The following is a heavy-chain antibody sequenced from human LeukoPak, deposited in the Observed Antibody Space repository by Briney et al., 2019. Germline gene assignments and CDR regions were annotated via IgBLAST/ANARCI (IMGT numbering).Heavy chain of an antibody. CDR2: IKQDGSEK. CDR3: ARAGGLYNWNFGDAIDI. Sequence: GGSLRLSCAASGFTFSSYWMSWVRQAPGKGLEWVANIKQDGSEKYYVDSVKGRFTISRDSSKNTLYLQMSSLRPEDTSVYHCARAGGLYNWNFGDAIDIWGQGTRVTVSS. V-gene: IGHV3-7*01. CDR1: GFTFSSYW. D-gene: IGHD1-20*01. J-gene: IGHJ3*02.